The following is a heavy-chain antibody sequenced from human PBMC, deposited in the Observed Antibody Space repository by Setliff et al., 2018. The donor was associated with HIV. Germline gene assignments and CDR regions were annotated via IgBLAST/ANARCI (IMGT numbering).Heavy chain of an antibody. D-gene: IGHD3-3*01. CDR3: ASVPCITMFGVVPKKYIDV. Sequence: SETLSLTCSVSGGSISSRSPYYWGWIRQPPGKGLEWIGSIYYGGGTFYNPSLKSRVTISVDTSKNQFSLNLTSVTAADTAVYYCASVPCITMFGVVPKKYIDVWAKGTTVTVSS. CDR2: IYYGGGT. J-gene: IGHJ6*03. V-gene: IGHV4-39*01. CDR1: GGSISSRSPYY.